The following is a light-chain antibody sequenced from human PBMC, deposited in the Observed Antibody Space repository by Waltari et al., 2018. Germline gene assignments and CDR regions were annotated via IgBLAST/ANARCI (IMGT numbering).Light chain of an antibody. CDR2: QVN. CDR1: STDIGNYNL. CDR3: CSYADSRTWV. V-gene: IGLV2-23*02. J-gene: IGLJ3*02. Sequence: QSVLTQPASVSGSPGQSITIYCTGTSTDIGNYNLVPWYQQYPGKAPKVMIYQVNKRPSETSNRFSGSKSGNTASLTISGLQAEDEADYYCCSYADSRTWVFGGGTKLTVL.